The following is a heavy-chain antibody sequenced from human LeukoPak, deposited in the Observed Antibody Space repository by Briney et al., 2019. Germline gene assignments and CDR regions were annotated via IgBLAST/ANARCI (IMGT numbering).Heavy chain of an antibody. CDR2: VRNKDNSYTT. V-gene: IGHV3-72*01. J-gene: IGHJ4*02. CDR3: ARSDSSGYLEAY. CDR1: GFTFSAHY. Sequence: AGGSLRLSCVASGFTFSAHYMDWGRKDPGKGQEWGGRVRNKDNSYTTEYAASVKDRFIISRDDSKSSLYLQMNSLKIEDTAVYYCARSDSSGYLEAYWGQGTLVTVSS. D-gene: IGHD3-22*01.